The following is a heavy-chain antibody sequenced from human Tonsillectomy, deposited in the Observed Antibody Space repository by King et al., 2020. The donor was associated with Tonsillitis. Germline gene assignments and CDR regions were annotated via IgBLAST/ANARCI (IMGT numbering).Heavy chain of an antibody. CDR2: THPGDSDT. D-gene: IGHD3-16*01. J-gene: IGHJ6*03. CDR1: GYSFSTYW. CDR3: ARLEGGSPYYYYYMDV. V-gene: IGHV5-51*03. Sequence: VQLVESGAEVKKPGDSLKISCRGTGYSFSTYWIGWVRQMPGKGLEWMVITHPGDSDTRYSPSFQGQVTISADKSIDTAYMQWSSLKASDTAIYYCARLEGGSPYYYYYMDVWGKGTTVTVSS.